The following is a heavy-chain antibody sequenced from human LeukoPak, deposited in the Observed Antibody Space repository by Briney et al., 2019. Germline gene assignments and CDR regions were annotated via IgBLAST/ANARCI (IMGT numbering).Heavy chain of an antibody. V-gene: IGHV1-2*02. Sequence: ASVKVSCKASGYTFTGYYIHWVRQAPGQGLEWMGWINPDSGGTNSAQNSQGRVTMTRDTSISTAYMELNRLRSDDTAVYYRARDTVVMSTPYYYYYGMDVWGQGTTVTVSS. CDR2: INPDSGGT. D-gene: IGHD4-23*01. CDR1: GYTFTGYY. CDR3: ARDTVVMSTPYYYYYGMDV. J-gene: IGHJ6*02.